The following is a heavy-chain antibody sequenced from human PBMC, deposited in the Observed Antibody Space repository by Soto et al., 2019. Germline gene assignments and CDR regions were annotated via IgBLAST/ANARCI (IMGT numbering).Heavy chain of an antibody. V-gene: IGHV3-23*01. CDR1: GFTFSSYA. D-gene: IGHD3-3*01. J-gene: IGHJ5*02. CDR2: ISGSGGST. Sequence: GGSLRLSCAASGFTFSSYAMSWVRQAPGKGLEWVSAISGSGGSTYYADSVKGRFTISRDNSKNTLYLQMNSLRAEDTAVYYCAKDHLFLYDFWSGNNWFDPWGQGTLVTVSS. CDR3: AKDHLFLYDFWSGNNWFDP.